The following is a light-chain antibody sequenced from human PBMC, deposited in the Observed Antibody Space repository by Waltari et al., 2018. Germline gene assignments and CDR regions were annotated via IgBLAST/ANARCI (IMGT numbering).Light chain of an antibody. J-gene: IGKJ2*01. CDR3: QQSYSTPLYT. CDR1: QSISSY. V-gene: IGKV1-39*01. CDR2: AAS. Sequence: DIQMTQSPPSRSASVADRVTITCRASQSISSYLNWYQQKPGKAPKLLIYAASSLQSGVPSRFSGSGSGTDFTLTISSLQPEDFATYYCQQSYSTPLYTFGQGTKLEIK.